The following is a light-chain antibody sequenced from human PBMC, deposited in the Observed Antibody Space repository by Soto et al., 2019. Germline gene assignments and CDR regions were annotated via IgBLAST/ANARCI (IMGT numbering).Light chain of an antibody. Sequence: EIVSTQSLGTLSLPPGERATLSCRASQSVSSSALAWYQQKPGQAPRRLIYGASSRATGIPDRFSGSGSGTDFTLTISCLEPEDFAVYYCQQRSNWPPVFGGGTKVDIK. CDR1: QSVSSSA. CDR3: QQRSNWPPV. J-gene: IGKJ4*01. CDR2: GAS. V-gene: IGKV3D-20*02.